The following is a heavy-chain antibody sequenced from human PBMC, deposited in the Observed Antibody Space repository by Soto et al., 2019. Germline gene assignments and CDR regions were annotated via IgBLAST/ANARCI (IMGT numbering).Heavy chain of an antibody. CDR2: ITGSSSTI. CDR1: GFTFSSYS. V-gene: IGHV3-48*01. D-gene: IGHD2-15*01. J-gene: IGHJ4*02. Sequence: HPGGSLRLSCAASGFTFSSYSMNWVRQAPGKGLEWVSYITGSSSTIYYADSVKGRFTISRDNSKNTLYLQMNSLRAEDTAVYYCAKDDVVVVAALFDYWGQGTLVTVSS. CDR3: AKDDVVVVAALFDY.